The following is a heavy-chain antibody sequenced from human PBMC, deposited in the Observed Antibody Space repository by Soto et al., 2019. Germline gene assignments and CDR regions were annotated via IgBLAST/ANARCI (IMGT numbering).Heavy chain of an antibody. D-gene: IGHD6-6*01. Sequence: SETLSLTCTVSGGSISSGDYYWSWIRQPPGKGLEWIGYIYYSGSTYYNPSLKSRVTISVDTSKNQFSLKLSSVTAADTAVYYCARERPDGAMLDPWGQGTLFTVSS. CDR3: ARERPDGAMLDP. CDR2: IYYSGST. V-gene: IGHV4-30-4*01. CDR1: GGSISSGDYY. J-gene: IGHJ5*02.